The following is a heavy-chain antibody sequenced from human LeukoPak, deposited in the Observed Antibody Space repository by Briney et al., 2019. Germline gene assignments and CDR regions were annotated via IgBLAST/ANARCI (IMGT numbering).Heavy chain of an antibody. V-gene: IGHV3-48*04. J-gene: IGHJ4*02. CDR3: ARDRGYDSSGLREYYFDY. D-gene: IGHD3-22*01. Sequence: GGSLRLSCAASGFTFSSYSMNWVRQAPGKGLEWVSYISSSSSTIYYADSVKGRFTISRDNAKNSLYLQMNSLRAEDTAVYYCARDRGYDSSGLREYYFDYWGQGTLVTVSS. CDR1: GFTFSSYS. CDR2: ISSSSSTI.